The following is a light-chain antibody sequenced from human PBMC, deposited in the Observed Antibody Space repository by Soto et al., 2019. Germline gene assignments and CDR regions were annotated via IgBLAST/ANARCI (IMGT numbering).Light chain of an antibody. V-gene: IGLV2-14*01. J-gene: IGLJ1*01. CDR2: DVS. Sequence: QSVLTQPASMSGSPGQSITISCTGTSSDVGGYNYVSWYQQHPGKAPKFMIYDVSNRPSGVSNRFSGSKSGNTASLTISGLQAEDEAEYYCSSYTTSNTRQIVFGTGTKLTV. CDR1: SSDVGGYNY. CDR3: SSYTTSNTRQIV.